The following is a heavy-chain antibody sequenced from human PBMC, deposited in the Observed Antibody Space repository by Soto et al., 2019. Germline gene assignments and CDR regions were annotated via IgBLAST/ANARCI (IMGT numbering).Heavy chain of an antibody. CDR3: ARRGYCSGGSCYPPRAKFDP. CDR1: GGSISSSSYY. V-gene: IGHV4-39*01. CDR2: IYYSGST. D-gene: IGHD2-15*01. J-gene: IGHJ5*02. Sequence: SETLSLTCTVSGGSISSSSYYWGWIRQPPGKGLEWIGSIYYSGSTYYNPSLKSRVTISVDTSKNQFSLKLSSVTAADTAVYYCARRGYCSGGSCYPPRAKFDPWGQGTLVTVSS.